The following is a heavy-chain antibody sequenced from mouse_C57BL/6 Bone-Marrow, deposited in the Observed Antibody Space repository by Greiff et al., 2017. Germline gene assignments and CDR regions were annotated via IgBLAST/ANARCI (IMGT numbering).Heavy chain of an antibody. CDR2: ISGGGGNT. Sequence: EVKLVESGGGLVKPGGSLKLSCAASGFTFSSYTMSWVRQTPEKRLEWVATISGGGGNTYYPDSVKGRFTISRDNAKNTLYLQMSSLRSEDTALYYWARGTTVVATDYAMDYWGQGTSVTVSS. CDR3: ARGTTVVATDYAMDY. CDR1: GFTFSSYT. D-gene: IGHD1-1*01. J-gene: IGHJ4*01. V-gene: IGHV5-9*01.